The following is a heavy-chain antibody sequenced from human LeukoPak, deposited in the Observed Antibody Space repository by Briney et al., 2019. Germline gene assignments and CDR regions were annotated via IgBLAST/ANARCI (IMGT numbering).Heavy chain of an antibody. CDR1: GFTFSSYW. Sequence: GGSLRLFCTASGFTFSSYWMHWVRQAPGKGLGWVSRINSDGSSTSYADSVKGRFTISRGNAKKTLYLQMNSLRAEDTAVYHGARRAYYYDSSGYSEAFDIWGQGTMVTVSS. J-gene: IGHJ3*02. D-gene: IGHD3-22*01. CDR3: ARRAYYYDSSGYSEAFDI. CDR2: INSDGSST. V-gene: IGHV3-74*01.